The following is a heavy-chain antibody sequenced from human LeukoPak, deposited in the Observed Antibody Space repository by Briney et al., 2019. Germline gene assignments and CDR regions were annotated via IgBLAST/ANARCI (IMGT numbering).Heavy chain of an antibody. CDR1: GGTFSSYA. CDR3: ARDGEMATIYFDY. Sequence: AASVKVSCKASGGTFSSYALSWVRQAPGQGLEWMGTIIPIVGIANYAQKFQGRATITADKSTSTAYMGLSSLRSEDTAVYYCARDGEMATIYFDYWGQGTLVTVSS. J-gene: IGHJ4*02. CDR2: IIPIVGIA. D-gene: IGHD5-24*01. V-gene: IGHV1-69*04.